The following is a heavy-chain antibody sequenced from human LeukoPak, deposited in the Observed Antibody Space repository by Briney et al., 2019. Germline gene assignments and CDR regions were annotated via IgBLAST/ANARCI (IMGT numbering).Heavy chain of an antibody. J-gene: IGHJ4*02. Sequence: KSGGSLRLSCAGSGFTFSNAWMSWVRQAPGKGLEWVGRIKSKTDGGTTDYAAPVKGRFTISRDDSKNTLYLQMNSLKTEDTAVYYCTTEYYYDSSGRYYFDYWGQGTLVTVSS. CDR1: GFTFSNAW. CDR2: IKSKTDGGTT. CDR3: TTEYYYDSSGRYYFDY. D-gene: IGHD3-22*01. V-gene: IGHV3-15*01.